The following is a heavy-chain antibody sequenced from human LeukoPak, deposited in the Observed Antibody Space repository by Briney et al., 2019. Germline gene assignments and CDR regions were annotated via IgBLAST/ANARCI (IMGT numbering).Heavy chain of an antibody. CDR3: ATAGPSIVGATLGYYFDY. D-gene: IGHD1-26*01. J-gene: IGHJ4*02. V-gene: IGHV4-59*01. CDR1: GGSISSYY. CDR2: IYYSGST. Sequence: SETLSLTCTVSGGSISSYYWSWIRQPPGKGLEWIGYIYYSGSTNYNPSLKSRVTISVDTSKNQFSLKLSSVTAEDTAVYYCATAGPSIVGATLGYYFDYWGQGTLVTVSS.